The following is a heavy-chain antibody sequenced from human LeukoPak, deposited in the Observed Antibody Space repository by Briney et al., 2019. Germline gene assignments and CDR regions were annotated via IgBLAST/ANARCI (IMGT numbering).Heavy chain of an antibody. CDR3: ARLRPGTYLDY. CDR2: INTDGSDT. CDR1: GFIFSSNW. Sequence: GGSLRLSCAASGFIFSSNWMHWVRQAPGKGLVWVSRINTDGSDTTYADSVKGRFTMSRDNAKNTLYLQMNSLRVEDTAVYYCARLRPGTYLDYWGPGTLVSVSS. J-gene: IGHJ4*02. V-gene: IGHV3-74*01. D-gene: IGHD3-10*01.